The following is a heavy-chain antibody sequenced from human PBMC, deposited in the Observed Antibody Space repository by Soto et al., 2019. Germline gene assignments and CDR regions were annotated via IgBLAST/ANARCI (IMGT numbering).Heavy chain of an antibody. CDR2: ISGSGGST. Sequence: GSLRLSCAASGFTFSSYAMSWVRQAPGKGLEWVSAISGSGGSTYYADSVKGRFTIPRDNSKNTLYLQMNSLRAEDTAVYYCAKGYFDWLYPDYWGQGTLVTVSS. CDR3: AKGYFDWLYPDY. D-gene: IGHD3-9*01. V-gene: IGHV3-23*01. CDR1: GFTFSSYA. J-gene: IGHJ4*02.